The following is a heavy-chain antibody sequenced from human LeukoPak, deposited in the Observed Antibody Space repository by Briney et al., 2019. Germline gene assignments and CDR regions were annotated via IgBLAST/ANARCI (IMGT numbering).Heavy chain of an antibody. J-gene: IGHJ4*02. D-gene: IGHD6-19*01. CDR2: ISTSANTI. Sequence: GGSLRLSCAASGFTFSSYEMNWVRQAPGKGLEWVSYISTSANTIYYADSVKGRFTISRDSAKNSLYLQMNSLRAEDTAVYYCARDRPSGWYLQYYFNYWGQGNLVTVSS. CDR3: ARDRPSGWYLQYYFNY. CDR1: GFTFSSYE. V-gene: IGHV3-48*03.